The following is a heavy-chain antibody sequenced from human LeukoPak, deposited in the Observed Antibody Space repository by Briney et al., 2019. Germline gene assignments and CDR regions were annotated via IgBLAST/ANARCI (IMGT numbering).Heavy chain of an antibody. J-gene: IGHJ2*01. D-gene: IGHD2-21*02. CDR2: IKSKTDGGTT. Sequence: GGSLRLSCAASGFTFSNAWMSWVRQAPGKGLEWVGRIKSKTDGGTTDYAAPVKGRFTISRDDSKNTLYLQMNSLKTEDTAVYYCSGGYCGGDCYSRYFDLWGRGTLVTVSS. CDR3: SGGYCGGDCYSRYFDL. CDR1: GFTFSNAW. V-gene: IGHV3-15*01.